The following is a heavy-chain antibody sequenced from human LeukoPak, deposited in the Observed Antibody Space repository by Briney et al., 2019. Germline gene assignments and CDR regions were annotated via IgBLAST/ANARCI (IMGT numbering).Heavy chain of an antibody. V-gene: IGHV3-7*01. J-gene: IGHJ4*02. CDR3: ARGLNGYNLGDPTNYYFDY. CDR1: GFTFSSYW. CDR2: INQDGSEK. D-gene: IGHD5-24*01. Sequence: PGGSLRLSCAASGFTFSSYWMSWVRQAPGKGLEWVANINQDGSEKYYVDSVKGRFIISRDNAKNSLYLQMSSLRAEDTAVYYCARGLNGYNLGDPTNYYFDYWGQGTLVTVSS.